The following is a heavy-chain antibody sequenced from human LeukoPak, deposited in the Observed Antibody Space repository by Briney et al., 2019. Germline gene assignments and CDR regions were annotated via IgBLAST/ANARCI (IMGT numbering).Heavy chain of an antibody. CDR2: ISSSSSYI. D-gene: IGHD6-13*01. CDR1: GFTFSSYS. CDR3: AGAQQPYTPFFDY. Sequence: GGSLRLSCAASGFTFSSYSMNWVRQAPGKGLEWVSSISSSSSYIYYADSVKGRFTISRDNAKNSLYLQMNSLRAEDTAEYYCAGAQQPYTPFFDYWGQGTLVTVSS. J-gene: IGHJ4*02. V-gene: IGHV3-21*01.